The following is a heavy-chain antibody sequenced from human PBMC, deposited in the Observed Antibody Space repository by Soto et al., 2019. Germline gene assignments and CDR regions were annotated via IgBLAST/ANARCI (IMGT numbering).Heavy chain of an antibody. D-gene: IGHD2-2*01. Sequence: EVQLVQSGGDLVQPGGSLRLSCVASGFTFSTYWMTWVRQAPGMGLEWVAGIKEDGSEEVYVDSVKGRFSISRDNAKTSLYLQLNSLRAEDTAVYYWATAISSPFSNFDYWGHGSLVTVSS. CDR1: GFTFSTYW. V-gene: IGHV3-7*01. CDR2: IKEDGSEE. CDR3: ATAISSPFSNFDY. J-gene: IGHJ4*01.